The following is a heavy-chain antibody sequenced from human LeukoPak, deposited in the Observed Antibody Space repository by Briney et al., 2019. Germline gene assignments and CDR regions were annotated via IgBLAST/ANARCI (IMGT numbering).Heavy chain of an antibody. CDR2: ISRSSNYI. CDR3: AKKPSGWYLYEDY. Sequence: GGSLRLSCAASRFTFSTYNMNWVRQAPGKGLEWVSSISRSSNYIYYADSVRGRFTISRDNAKNSLYLQMNSLRAEDTAVYYCAKKPSGWYLYEDYWGQETLVTVS. CDR1: RFTFSTYN. V-gene: IGHV3-21*04. J-gene: IGHJ4*02. D-gene: IGHD6-19*01.